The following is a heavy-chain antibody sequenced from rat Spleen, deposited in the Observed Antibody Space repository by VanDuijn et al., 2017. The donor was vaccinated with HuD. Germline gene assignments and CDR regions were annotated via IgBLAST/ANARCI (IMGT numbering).Heavy chain of an antibody. CDR3: ASGILDF. V-gene: IGHV2-32*01. CDR2: IWDNGGT. D-gene: IGHD1-4*01. CDR1: GFSLTRNH. J-gene: IGHJ2*01. Sequence: QVQLKESGPGLVQPSQTLSLTCTVSGFSLTRNHVHWVRQPPGKGLEWMGVIWDNGGTDYDSAIKSRLSISRDTSKSQVFLKMSSLQTEDTAMYFCASGILDFWGQGVMVTVSS.